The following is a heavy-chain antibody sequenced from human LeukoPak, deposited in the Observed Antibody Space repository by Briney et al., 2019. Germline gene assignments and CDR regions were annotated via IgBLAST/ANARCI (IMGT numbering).Heavy chain of an antibody. D-gene: IGHD3-22*01. V-gene: IGHV3-53*01. J-gene: IGHJ6*02. CDR2: IYSGGST. Sequence: GGSLRLSCAASGFTVSSNYMSWVRQAPGKGLEWVSVIYSGGSTYYADSVKGRFTISRDNSKNTLYLQMSSLRAEDTAVYYCARDLDDSSGYYHYGMDVWGQGTTVTVSS. CDR1: GFTVSSNY. CDR3: ARDLDDSSGYYHYGMDV.